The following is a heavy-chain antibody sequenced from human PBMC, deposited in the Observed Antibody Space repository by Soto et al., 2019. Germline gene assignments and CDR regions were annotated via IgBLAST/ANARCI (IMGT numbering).Heavy chain of an antibody. D-gene: IGHD3-10*01. Sequence: QVQLVQSGAEVKKPGASVKVSCKASGYTFTSYAMHWVRQAPGQRLEWMGWINAGNGNTKYSQKFQGRVTITRDISASTAYMELSGLRSEDTAVYSCARDLGFGLSDYWGQGTLVTVSS. CDR2: INAGNGNT. CDR1: GYTFTSYA. V-gene: IGHV1-3*01. CDR3: ARDLGFGLSDY. J-gene: IGHJ4*02.